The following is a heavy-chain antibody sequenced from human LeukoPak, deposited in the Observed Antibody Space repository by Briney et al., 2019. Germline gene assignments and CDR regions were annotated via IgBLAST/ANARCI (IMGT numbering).Heavy chain of an antibody. J-gene: IGHJ3*02. CDR3: ARGLGRELDGAFDI. V-gene: IGHV3-53*01. D-gene: IGHD3-10*01. CDR1: GFIVSSNY. Sequence: GGSLRLSCAASGFIVSSNYMSWVRQAPGKGLEWVSVIYSGGRTYYGDSVKGRFTISRDNSRNTLYLQMNSLRAEDTAVYYCARGLGRELDGAFDIWGQGTMVTVSS. CDR2: IYSGGRT.